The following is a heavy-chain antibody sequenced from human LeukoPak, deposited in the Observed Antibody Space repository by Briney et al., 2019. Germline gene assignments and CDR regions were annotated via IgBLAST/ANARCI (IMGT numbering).Heavy chain of an antibody. J-gene: IGHJ6*03. Sequence: GGSLRLSCAASGFTFSSYSMNWVRQAPGKGLEWVSYISSSSSTIYYADSVKGRFTISRDNAKNSLYLQMNSLRAEDTAVYYCARERYCSRTSCSGNYYYYMDVWGKGTTVTVSS. CDR2: ISSSSSTI. D-gene: IGHD2-2*01. CDR1: GFTFSSYS. V-gene: IGHV3-48*01. CDR3: ARERYCSRTSCSGNYYYYMDV.